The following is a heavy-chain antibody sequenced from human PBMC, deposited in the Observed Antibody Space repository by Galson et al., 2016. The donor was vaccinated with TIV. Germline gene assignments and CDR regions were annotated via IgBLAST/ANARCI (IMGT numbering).Heavy chain of an antibody. CDR3: AKPSLEQWREHYYYVMDA. CDR1: GFNFNNYG. J-gene: IGHJ6*02. Sequence: SLRLSCAASGFNFNNYGMNWVRQAPGKGLEWVSSISGTGGSIYYADSVKGRFTISSDKSKNTLYLQMNSLRAEETAVYYCAKPSLEQWREHYYYVMDAWGQGTTVTVSS. CDR2: ISGTGGSI. V-gene: IGHV3-23*01. D-gene: IGHD6-19*01.